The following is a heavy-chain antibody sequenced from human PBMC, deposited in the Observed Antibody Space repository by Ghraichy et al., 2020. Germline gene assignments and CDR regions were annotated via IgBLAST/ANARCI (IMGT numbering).Heavy chain of an antibody. V-gene: IGHV4-34*01. Sequence: SETLSLTCAVYGGSFSGYYWSWIRQPPGKGLEWIGEINHSGSTNYNPSLKSRVTISVDTSKNQFSLKLSSVTAADTAVYYCARQYCSSTSCYRRSYYYYYGMDVWGQGTTVTVSS. D-gene: IGHD2-2*01. J-gene: IGHJ6*02. CDR3: ARQYCSSTSCYRRSYYYYYGMDV. CDR1: GGSFSGYY. CDR2: INHSGST.